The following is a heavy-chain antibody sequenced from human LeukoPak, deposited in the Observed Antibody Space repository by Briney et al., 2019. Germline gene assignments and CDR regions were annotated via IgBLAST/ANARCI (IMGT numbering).Heavy chain of an antibody. CDR3: ARDLRGDYVFDY. J-gene: IGHJ4*02. D-gene: IGHD3-10*02. V-gene: IGHV1-18*01. CDR1: GYTFTSYG. CDR2: ISAYNGNT. Sequence: ASVKVSCKASGYTFTSYGISWVRQAPGQGLEWMGWISAYNGNTNYAQKLQGRVTMTTDTSTSTAYMELRSLRSDDTVVYYCARDLRGDYVFDYWGQGTLVTVSS.